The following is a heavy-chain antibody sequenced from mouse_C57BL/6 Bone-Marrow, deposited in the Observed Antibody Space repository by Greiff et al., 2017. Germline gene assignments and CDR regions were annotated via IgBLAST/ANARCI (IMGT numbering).Heavy chain of an antibody. J-gene: IGHJ2*01. V-gene: IGHV1-81*01. CDR3: ARRRDYGSSSYFDY. D-gene: IGHD1-1*01. CDR2: IYPRSGNT. CDR1: GYTFTSYG. Sequence: VQLVESGAELARPGASVKLSCKASGYTFTSYGISWVKQRTGQGLEWIGEIYPRSGNTYYNEKFKGKASLTADKSSSTAYMELRSLTSEDSAVYFCARRRDYGSSSYFDYWGQGTTLTVSS.